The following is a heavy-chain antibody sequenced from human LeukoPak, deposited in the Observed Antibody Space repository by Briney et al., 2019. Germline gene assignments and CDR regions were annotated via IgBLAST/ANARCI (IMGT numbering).Heavy chain of an antibody. J-gene: IGHJ4*02. V-gene: IGHV4-4*02. D-gene: IGHD3-22*01. CDR2: IYHSGST. CDR3: ARESGYYYDTRYFDY. CDR1: GGSISSSNW. Sequence: SETLSLTCAVSGGSISSSNWWSWVRPPPGKGREWIGEIYHSGSTNYNPSLKSRVTISVDKSKNQFSLKLSSVTAADTAVYYCARESGYYYDTRYFDYWGQGTLVTVSS.